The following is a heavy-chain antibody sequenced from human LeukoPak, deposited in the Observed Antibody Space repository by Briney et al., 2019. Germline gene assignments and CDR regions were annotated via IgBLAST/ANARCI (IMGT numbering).Heavy chain of an antibody. Sequence: GESLKISCKGSGYSFTSYWIGWVRQMPGKGLEWMGIIYPGDSDTRYSPSFQGQVTISADKSISTAYLQWSSLKASDTAMYYCASLPRYCSGGSCYPGYFDYWGQGTLVTASS. CDR1: GYSFTSYW. CDR3: ASLPRYCSGGSCYPGYFDY. CDR2: IYPGDSDT. D-gene: IGHD2-15*01. J-gene: IGHJ4*02. V-gene: IGHV5-51*01.